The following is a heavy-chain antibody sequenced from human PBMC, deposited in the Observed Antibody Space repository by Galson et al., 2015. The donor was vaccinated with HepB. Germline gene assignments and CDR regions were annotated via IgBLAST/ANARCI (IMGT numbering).Heavy chain of an antibody. CDR2: IYSGGST. J-gene: IGHJ3*02. D-gene: IGHD6-13*01. Sequence: SLRLSCAASGFTVSSNYMRWVRQAPGKGLEWVSVIYSGGSTYYADSVKGRFTISRDNAKNSLYLQMNSLRAEDTAVYYCSSPRAAAVARGAFDIWGQGTMVTVSS. V-gene: IGHV3-53*01. CDR1: GFTVSSNY. CDR3: SSPRAAAVARGAFDI.